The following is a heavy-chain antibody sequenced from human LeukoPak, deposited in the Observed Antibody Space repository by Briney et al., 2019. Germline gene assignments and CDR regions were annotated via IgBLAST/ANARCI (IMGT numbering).Heavy chain of an antibody. Sequence: SETLSLTCTVSGGSISSYYWSRIRQPPGKGLEWIGYIYYSGTTNYNPSLKSRVTISVDTSKNQFSLKLSSVTAADTAVYYCARRMYSGSLDYWGQGTLVTVSS. J-gene: IGHJ4*02. CDR2: IYYSGTT. V-gene: IGHV4-59*08. D-gene: IGHD6-6*01. CDR3: ARRMYSGSLDY. CDR1: GGSISSYY.